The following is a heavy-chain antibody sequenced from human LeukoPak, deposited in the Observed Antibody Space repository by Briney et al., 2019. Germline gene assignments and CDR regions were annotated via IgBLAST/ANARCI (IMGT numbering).Heavy chain of an antibody. CDR2: IYYTGST. Sequence: SETLSLTCTVSGASISSGGYYWSWTRHHPGKGLEWIGYIYYTGSTYYNPSLRSRIFISVDTARNQFALQLRSVTAADTAVYYCASHCSGGTCYRYFFVYWGQGTQVTVSS. CDR3: ASHCSGGTCYRYFFVY. D-gene: IGHD2-15*01. V-gene: IGHV4-31*03. J-gene: IGHJ4*02. CDR1: GASISSGGYY.